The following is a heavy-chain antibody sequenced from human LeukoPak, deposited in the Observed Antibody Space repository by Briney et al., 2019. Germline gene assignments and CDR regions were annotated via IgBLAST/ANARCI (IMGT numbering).Heavy chain of an antibody. CDR2: INNDGSST. CDR3: ARVARGDYYYYYMDV. V-gene: IGHV3-74*01. Sequence: GGSLRLSCGASGCTFSSYWMHWVRQAPGKGLVWVSRINNDGSSTSYADSVQGRFTISRDNAKNTLYLQMNSLRAEDTALYYCARVARGDYYYYYMDVWGKGTTVTVSS. CDR1: GCTFSSYW. D-gene: IGHD3-10*01. J-gene: IGHJ6*03.